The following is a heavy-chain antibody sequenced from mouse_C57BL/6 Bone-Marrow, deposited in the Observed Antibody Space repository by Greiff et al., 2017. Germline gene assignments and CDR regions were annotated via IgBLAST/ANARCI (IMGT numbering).Heavy chain of an antibody. J-gene: IGHJ2*01. CDR3: AFITTVKGYFDY. CDR2: IDPSDSYT. V-gene: IGHV1-50*01. CDR1: GYTFTSYW. Sequence: VQLQQPGAELVKPGASVKLSCKASGYTFTSYWMQWVKQRPGQGLEWIGEIDPSDSYTNYNQKFKGKATLTVDTSSSTAYMQLSSLTSEDSAVYYCAFITTVKGYFDYWGQGTTLTVSS. D-gene: IGHD1-2*01.